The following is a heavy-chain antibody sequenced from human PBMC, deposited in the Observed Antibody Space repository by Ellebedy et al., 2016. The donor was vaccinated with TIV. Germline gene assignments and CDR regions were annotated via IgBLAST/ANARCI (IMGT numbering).Heavy chain of an antibody. Sequence: GESLKISXAASGFTFSSYAMSWVRQAPGKGLEWVSAISGSGGSTYYADSVKGRFTISRDNSKNTLYLQMNSLRAEDTAVYYCAKDPPKPYSSSSKGDYWGQGTLVTVSS. D-gene: IGHD6-6*01. CDR1: GFTFSSYA. V-gene: IGHV3-23*01. CDR2: ISGSGGST. J-gene: IGHJ4*02. CDR3: AKDPPKPYSSSSKGDY.